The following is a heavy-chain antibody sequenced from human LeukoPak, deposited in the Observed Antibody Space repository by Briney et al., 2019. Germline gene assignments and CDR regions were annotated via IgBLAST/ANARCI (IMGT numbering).Heavy chain of an antibody. CDR1: GFTFSSYG. Sequence: GGSLRLSCAASGFTFSSYGMHWVRQAPGKGLEWVAFIRYDGSNKYYADSVKGRFTISRDNSKNTLYLQMNSLRAEDTAVYYCAKDLWELLRPDAFDIWGQGTMVTVSS. D-gene: IGHD1-26*01. CDR3: AKDLWELLRPDAFDI. V-gene: IGHV3-30*02. CDR2: IRYDGSNK. J-gene: IGHJ3*02.